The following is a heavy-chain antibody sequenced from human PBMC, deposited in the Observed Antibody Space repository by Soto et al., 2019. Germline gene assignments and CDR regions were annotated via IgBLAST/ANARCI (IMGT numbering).Heavy chain of an antibody. V-gene: IGHV3-23*01. CDR3: AKPSYCSGGSCYNYCYYYYMDV. D-gene: IGHD2-15*01. J-gene: IGHJ6*03. CDR2: ISGSGGST. CDR1: GFTFSSYA. Sequence: GGSLRLSCAASGFTFSSYAMSWVRQAPGKGLEWVSAISGSGGSTYYADSVKGRFTISRDNSKNTLYLQMNSLRAEDTAVYYCAKPSYCSGGSCYNYCYYYYMDVWGKGTTVTVSS.